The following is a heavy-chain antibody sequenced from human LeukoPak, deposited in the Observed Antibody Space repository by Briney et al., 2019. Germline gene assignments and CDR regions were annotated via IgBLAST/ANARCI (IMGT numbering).Heavy chain of an antibody. J-gene: IGHJ6*02. CDR2: IYYSGST. V-gene: IGHV4-59*08. Sequence: PSETLSLTCTVSGGSISSYYWSWIRQPPGKGLEWIGYIYYSGSTNCNPSLKSRVTISVDTSKNQFSLKLSSVTAADTAVYYCARRSYGMDVWGQGTTVTVSS. CDR1: GGSISSYY. CDR3: ARRSYGMDV.